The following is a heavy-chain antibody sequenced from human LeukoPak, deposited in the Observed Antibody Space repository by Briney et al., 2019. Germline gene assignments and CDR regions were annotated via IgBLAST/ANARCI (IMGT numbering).Heavy chain of an antibody. J-gene: IGHJ5*02. Sequence: PSETLSLTCAVYGGSFSGYYWSWIRQPPGKGLEWIGEINHSGSTNYNPSLKSRVTISVDTSKNQSSLKLSSVTAADTAVYYCARGTIIAARHVSFDPWGQGTLVTVSS. CDR1: GGSFSGYY. V-gene: IGHV4-34*01. CDR2: INHSGST. D-gene: IGHD6-6*01. CDR3: ARGTIIAARHVSFDP.